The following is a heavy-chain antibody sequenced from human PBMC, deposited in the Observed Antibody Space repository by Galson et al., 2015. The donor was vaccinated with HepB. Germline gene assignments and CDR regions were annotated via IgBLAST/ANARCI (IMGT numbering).Heavy chain of an antibody. V-gene: IGHV1-18*04. CDR1: GYTFNTHG. CDR3: ARRRAIHGMDV. D-gene: IGHD1-26*01. Sequence: SVKVSCKASGYTFNTHGFSWVRQAPGQRLEWMGWISAYNGNTNYAQKVQGRVTMTTDTSTSTAYMELRSLRSDDTAVYFCARRRAIHGMDVWGQGTTVTVSS. CDR2: ISAYNGNT. J-gene: IGHJ6*02.